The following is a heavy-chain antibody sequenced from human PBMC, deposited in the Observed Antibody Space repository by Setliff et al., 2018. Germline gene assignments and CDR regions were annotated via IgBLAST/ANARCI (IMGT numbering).Heavy chain of an antibody. CDR3: ATPRSGIIDAFDI. CDR1: GYTFSTYG. D-gene: IGHD2-15*01. Sequence: AASVKVSCKDSGYTFSTYGISWVRQAPGQGLEWMGWISAYNGNTNYAQRFQGRVTMTRDTSISTAYMELSSLRSEDTAVYYCATPRSGIIDAFDIWGQGTMVTVSS. J-gene: IGHJ3*02. CDR2: ISAYNGNT. V-gene: IGHV1-18*01.